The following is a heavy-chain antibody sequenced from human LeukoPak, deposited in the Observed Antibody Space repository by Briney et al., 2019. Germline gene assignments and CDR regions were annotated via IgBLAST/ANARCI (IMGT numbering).Heavy chain of an antibody. Sequence: GGSLRLSCAASGFTFSSYSMNWVRQAPGKGLEWVSSISSSSSAIYYADSVKGRFTISRDNAKNSLYLQMSSLRDEDTAVYYCAQKGGTDHWGQGTLVTVSS. D-gene: IGHD2-15*01. J-gene: IGHJ4*02. CDR3: AQKGGTDH. CDR1: GFTFSSYS. CDR2: ISSSSSAI. V-gene: IGHV3-48*02.